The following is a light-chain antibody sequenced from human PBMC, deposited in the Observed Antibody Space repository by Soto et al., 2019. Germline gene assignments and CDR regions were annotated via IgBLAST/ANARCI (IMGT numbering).Light chain of an antibody. CDR2: EVT. CDR3: CSYAGSSSSI. V-gene: IGLV2-23*02. Sequence: QSALTQPASVSGSPGQSSTISCSGTSSDVGTYNLVSWYHQYPGKAPRLMIYEVTKRPSGVSNSFSGSKSGNTASLTIAGLQPEDEADYYCCSYAGSSSSIFGPGTKVTVL. J-gene: IGLJ1*01. CDR1: SSDVGTYNL.